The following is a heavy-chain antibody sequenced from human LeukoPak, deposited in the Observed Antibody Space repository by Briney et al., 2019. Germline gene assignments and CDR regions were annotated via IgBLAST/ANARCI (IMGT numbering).Heavy chain of an antibody. D-gene: IGHD4-17*01. CDR3: ARVAYGDPPFDY. Sequence: ASVKVSCKASGYTFTGYYMHWVRQAPGQGLEWMGWINPKSGGTKYEQKFQDRVTMTRDTSISTVYMEVSNLKSDDTAVYYCARVAYGDPPFDYWGQGTLVTVSS. J-gene: IGHJ4*02. CDR2: INPKSGGT. V-gene: IGHV1-2*02. CDR1: GYTFTGYY.